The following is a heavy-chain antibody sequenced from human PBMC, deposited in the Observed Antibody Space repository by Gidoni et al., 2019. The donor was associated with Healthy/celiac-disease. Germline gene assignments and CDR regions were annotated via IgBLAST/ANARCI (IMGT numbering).Heavy chain of an antibody. CDR1: GSTFSSYA. CDR3: AKVQQQLILWFDY. Sequence: EVQLLESGGGLVQPGGSRRLTCEAAGSTFSSYAMSWVRQAPGKGLAWVSAISGSGGSTYYADSVKGRFTISRDNSKNTLYLQMNSLRAEDTAVYYCAKVQQQLILWFDYWGQGTLVTVSS. V-gene: IGHV3-23*01. J-gene: IGHJ4*02. CDR2: ISGSGGST. D-gene: IGHD6-13*01.